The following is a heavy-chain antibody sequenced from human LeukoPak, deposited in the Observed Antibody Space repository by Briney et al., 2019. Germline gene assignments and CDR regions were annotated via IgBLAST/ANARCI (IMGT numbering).Heavy chain of an antibody. CDR1: GFTFSSYA. D-gene: IGHD3-22*01. V-gene: IGHV3-23*01. J-gene: IGHJ4*02. CDR2: ISGSGDNT. Sequence: GGYLRLSCAASGFTFSSYAMSWVRQAPGKGLEWVSGISGSGDNTYYADSVKGRFTISRDNSKNTLYVQVNSLGTEDTAAYYCAKGSYYDSSGSFYFDYWGQGTLVTVSS. CDR3: AKGSYYDSSGSFYFDY.